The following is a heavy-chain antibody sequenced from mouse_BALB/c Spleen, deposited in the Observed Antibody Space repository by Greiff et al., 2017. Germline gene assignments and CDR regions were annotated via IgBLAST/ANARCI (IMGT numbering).Heavy chain of an antibody. D-gene: IGHD5-5*01. V-gene: IGHV3-8*02. Sequence: EVQLQESGPSLVKPSQTLSLTCSVTGYSITSGYWNWIRKSPGNKLEYMGYISYSGSTSYNPSLKSRISITRDTSKNQYYLQLNSVTTEDTATYYCATVGLPYWYFDVWGAGTTVTVSS. CDR2: ISYSGST. CDR3: ATVGLPYWYFDV. CDR1: GYSITSGY. J-gene: IGHJ1*01.